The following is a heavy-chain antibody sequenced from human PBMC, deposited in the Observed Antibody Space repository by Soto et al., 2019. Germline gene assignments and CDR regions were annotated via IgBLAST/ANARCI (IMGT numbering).Heavy chain of an antibody. J-gene: IGHJ6*02. CDR1: GGSITPYY. Sequence: SETLSLTCNVSGGSITPYYWSWVRQAPGRGLEWIGYIYYRGYRDYNPSLESRVTISVDTSKNQFSLKLTSVTAADTAVYYCARGGYCSGGSCDTSQYYSGMDVWGQGTTVTVSS. CDR3: ARGGYCSGGSCDTSQYYSGMDV. CDR2: IYYRGYR. V-gene: IGHV4-59*01. D-gene: IGHD2-15*01.